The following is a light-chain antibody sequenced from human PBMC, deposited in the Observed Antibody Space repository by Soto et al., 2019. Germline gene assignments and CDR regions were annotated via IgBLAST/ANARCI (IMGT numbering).Light chain of an antibody. J-gene: IGKJ1*01. CDR3: QQYNXYWT. Sequence: DIQMTQSPSTLSASVGDRVTITCRAIQSISSWLAWYKKKPGKAPKLLIYNSSSLESGVPSRFSGSGSRTQFTLTISRLQPDDFATYCCQQYNXYWTCGQGTKV. CDR1: QSISSW. V-gene: IGKV1-5*03. CDR2: NSS.